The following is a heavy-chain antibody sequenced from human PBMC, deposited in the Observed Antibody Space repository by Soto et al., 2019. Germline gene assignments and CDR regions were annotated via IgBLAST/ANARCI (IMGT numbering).Heavy chain of an antibody. J-gene: IGHJ5*02. CDR3: ARHVTTSLWWFDP. Sequence: SETLSLTCTVSGGSISSSSYYWGWIRQPPGKGLEWIGSIYYSGSTYYNPSLKSRVTISVDTSKNQLSLKLSSVTAADTAVYYCARHVTTSLWWFDPWGQGTLVTVSS. V-gene: IGHV4-39*01. D-gene: IGHD4-17*01. CDR1: GGSISSSSYY. CDR2: IYYSGST.